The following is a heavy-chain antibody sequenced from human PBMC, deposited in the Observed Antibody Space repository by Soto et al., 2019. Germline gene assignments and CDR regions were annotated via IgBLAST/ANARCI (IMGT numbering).Heavy chain of an antibody. Sequence: ASVKVSCKASGYTFTSYGISWVRQAPGQGLEWMGWISAYNGNTNYAQKLQGRVTMTTDTSTSTAYMELRSLRSDDTAVYYCARTIFGVVIYYYHYGIDVWGQGTTVTVSS. CDR2: ISAYNGNT. CDR3: ARTIFGVVIYYYHYGIDV. V-gene: IGHV1-18*01. J-gene: IGHJ6*02. D-gene: IGHD3-3*01. CDR1: GYTFTSYG.